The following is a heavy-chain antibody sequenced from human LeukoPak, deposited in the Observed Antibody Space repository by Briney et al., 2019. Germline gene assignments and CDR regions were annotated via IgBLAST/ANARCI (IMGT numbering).Heavy chain of an antibody. V-gene: IGHV4-34*01. J-gene: IGHJ6*02. D-gene: IGHD6-13*01. CDR3: ARLAGYSSSWALIYYFYGMDV. CDR1: GGSFSGYY. Sequence: SETLSLTCAAYGGSFSGYYWSWIRQPPGKGLEWIGEINHSGSTNYNPSLKSRVTISVDTSKNQFSLKLSSVTAADTAVYYCARLAGYSSSWALIYYFYGMDVWGQGTTVTVSS. CDR2: INHSGST.